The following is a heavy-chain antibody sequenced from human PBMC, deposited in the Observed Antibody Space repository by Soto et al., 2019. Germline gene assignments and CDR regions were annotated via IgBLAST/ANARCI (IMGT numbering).Heavy chain of an antibody. V-gene: IGHV4-38-2*01. CDR1: GYSISSGYY. D-gene: IGHD2-2*01. J-gene: IGHJ1*01. CDR2: IYHSGGT. Sequence: PSETLSLTCAVSGYSISSGYYWARIRQPPGKGLEWIGTIYHSGGTFHNPSLKSRVTISVDTAKNQFSLKLRSVTAADTAVYYCAVGYCGSASCSREYFQHWGQGTLVTVSS. CDR3: AVGYCGSASCSREYFQH.